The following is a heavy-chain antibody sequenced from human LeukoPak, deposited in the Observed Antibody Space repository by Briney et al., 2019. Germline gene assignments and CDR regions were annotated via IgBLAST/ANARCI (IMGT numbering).Heavy chain of an antibody. D-gene: IGHD6-13*01. CDR1: RFTFSSYW. V-gene: IGHV3-7*01. J-gene: IGHJ4*02. Sequence: GGSLRLSCAASRFTFSSYWMRWVRQAPGKGLEWVANIKQDGSEKYYVDSVKGRFTISRDNAKNSLYLQMNSLRAEDTAVYYCARSSWHDYWGQGTLVTVSS. CDR3: ARSSWHDY. CDR2: IKQDGSEK.